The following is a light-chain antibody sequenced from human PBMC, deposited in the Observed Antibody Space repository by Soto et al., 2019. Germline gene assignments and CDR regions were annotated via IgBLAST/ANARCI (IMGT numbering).Light chain of an antibody. CDR2: DAS. Sequence: EIVLTQSPATLSLSPGERANLSCRASQFIDSYLAWYRQIPGQAPRLLIYDASNRATGIPDRFSGGGSGTDFTPTISSPEPEDFAVYYCQQRSNLPPTFGQGTRLEIK. CDR3: QQRSNLPPT. CDR1: QFIDSY. J-gene: IGKJ5*01. V-gene: IGKV3-11*01.